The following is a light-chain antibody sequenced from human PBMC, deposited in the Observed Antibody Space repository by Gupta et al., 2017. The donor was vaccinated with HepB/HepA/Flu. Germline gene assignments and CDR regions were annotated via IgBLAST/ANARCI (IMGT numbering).Light chain of an antibody. CDR3: QQYYSTPPT. Sequence: DIVMTQSPDSLAVSLGERATINCKSSQSVLYNSNNKNYLAWYQQKPGQPPKLLIYWASNRESGVPDRFSGSGSGTDFTLTISSLQAEDVAHYYCQQYYSTPPTFGGGTKVEIK. CDR2: WAS. J-gene: IGKJ4*01. CDR1: QSVLYNSNNKNY. V-gene: IGKV4-1*01.